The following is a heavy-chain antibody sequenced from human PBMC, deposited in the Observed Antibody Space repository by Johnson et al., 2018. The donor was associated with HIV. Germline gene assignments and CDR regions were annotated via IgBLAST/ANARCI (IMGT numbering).Heavy chain of an antibody. CDR2: ISFDGSTK. CDR3: ARDCTCGVCLNDAFDI. D-gene: IGHD2-8*02. Sequence: QVQLVESGGGVVQPETSMRLSCAAFGLNFSDSSMHWVRQAPGKGLEWVAVISFDGSTKYHADSVKGRFTISRDNPKNTLFLQMNSLRAEDTAVYFCARDCTCGVCLNDAFDIWGQGTMVTVSS. V-gene: IGHV3-30*04. J-gene: IGHJ3*02. CDR1: GLNFSDSS.